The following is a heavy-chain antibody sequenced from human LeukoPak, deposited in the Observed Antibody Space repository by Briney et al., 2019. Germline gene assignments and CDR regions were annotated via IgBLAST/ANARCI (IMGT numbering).Heavy chain of an antibody. J-gene: IGHJ4*02. V-gene: IGHV3-48*01. D-gene: IGHD3-22*01. CDR3: AEGSPDLFCYDDSGFSLGY. CDR2: IGTSSSSI. Sequence: GGSLRLSCAASGFAFNSYNMIWVRQAPGKGLEWVSYIGTSSSSIKYADSVKGRFTLSRDNAKRSMYMQMNSLSPEDTAIYYCAEGSPDLFCYDDSGFSLGYWGQGTLVTVSS. CDR1: GFAFNSYN.